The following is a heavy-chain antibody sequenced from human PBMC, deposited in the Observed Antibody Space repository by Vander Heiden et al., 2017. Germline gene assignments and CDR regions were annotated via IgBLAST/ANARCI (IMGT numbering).Heavy chain of an antibody. J-gene: IGHJ4*02. D-gene: IGHD1-26*01. CDR2: AYNGNT. CDR3: ARKRFGSVDDY. Sequence: AYNGNTNYAQKLQGRVTMTTDTSTSTAYMELRSLRSDDTAVYYCARKRFGSVDDYWGQGTLVTVSS. V-gene: IGHV1-18*01.